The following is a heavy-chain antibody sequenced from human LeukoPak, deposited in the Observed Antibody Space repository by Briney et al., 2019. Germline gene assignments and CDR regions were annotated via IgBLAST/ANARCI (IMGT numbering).Heavy chain of an antibody. D-gene: IGHD2-8*01. J-gene: IGHJ4*02. V-gene: IGHV4-31*11. CDR2: IYYSGST. CDR3: ARTVYCTNGVCYLFDY. Sequence: SETLSLTCAVYGGSFSGYYWSWIRQHPGKGLEWIGYIYYSGSTYYNPSLKSRVTISVDTSKNQFSLKLSSVTAADTAVYYCARTVYCTNGVCYLFDYWGQGTLVTVSS. CDR1: GGSFSGYY.